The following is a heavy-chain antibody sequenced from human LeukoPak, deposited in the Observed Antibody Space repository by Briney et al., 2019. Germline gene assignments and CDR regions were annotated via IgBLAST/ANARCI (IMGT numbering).Heavy chain of an antibody. Sequence: SQTLSLTCTVSGDSISSGSYYWSWIRQPAGKGLEWIGRIYTSGSTNYNPSLKSRVTISVDTSKNQFSLKLSSVTAADTAVYYCARDLNAAVAGTPVPFPYGMDVWGQGTTVTVSS. CDR1: GDSISSGSYY. CDR2: IYTSGST. D-gene: IGHD6-19*01. J-gene: IGHJ6*02. V-gene: IGHV4-61*02. CDR3: ARDLNAAVAGTPVPFPYGMDV.